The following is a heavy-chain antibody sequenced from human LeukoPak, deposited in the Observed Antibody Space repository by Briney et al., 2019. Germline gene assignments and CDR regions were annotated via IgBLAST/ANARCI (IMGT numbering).Heavy chain of an antibody. CDR1: GGSISSYY. CDR2: IYTSGST. Sequence: SETLSLTCTVSGGSISSYYWSWIRQPAGKGLEWIGRIYTSGSTNYNPSLKSRVTMSVDTSKNQFSLKLSSVTAADTAVYYCARDADADITIFGVVRVDYFDYWGQGTLVTVSS. V-gene: IGHV4-4*07. J-gene: IGHJ4*02. CDR3: ARDADADITIFGVVRVDYFDY. D-gene: IGHD3-3*01.